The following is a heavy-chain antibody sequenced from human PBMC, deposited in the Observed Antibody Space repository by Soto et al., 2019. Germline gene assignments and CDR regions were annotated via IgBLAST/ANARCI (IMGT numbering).Heavy chain of an antibody. Sequence: VQLQQWGAGLLKPSETLSLTCDVYGGSFSGYYWSWIRQPPGKGLEWIGEINHIGGTNYDPSLNIRVTISLDTSKNQFTPRLSPVNAEDTAVYYCAGCTWDLRCDPWGQGTLVTVSS. J-gene: IGHJ5*02. CDR1: GGSFSGYY. CDR2: INHIGGT. CDR3: AGCTWDLRCDP. D-gene: IGHD1-26*01. V-gene: IGHV4-34*01.